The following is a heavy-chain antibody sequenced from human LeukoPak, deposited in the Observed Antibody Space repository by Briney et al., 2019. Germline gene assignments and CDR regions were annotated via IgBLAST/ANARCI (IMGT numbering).Heavy chain of an antibody. V-gene: IGHV4-34*01. Sequence: SETLSLTCAVYGGSISGYYWGWIRQPPGKGLEWIGEINHSGSTNYNPSLKSRVTISVDTSKNQFSLKLSSVTAADTAVYYCASDYGDYVWFDPWGQGTLVTVSS. J-gene: IGHJ5*02. CDR2: INHSGST. D-gene: IGHD4-17*01. CDR1: GGSISGYY. CDR3: ASDYGDYVWFDP.